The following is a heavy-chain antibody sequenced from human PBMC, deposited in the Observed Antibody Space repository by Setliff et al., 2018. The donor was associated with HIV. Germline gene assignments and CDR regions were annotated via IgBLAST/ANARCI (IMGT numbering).Heavy chain of an antibody. V-gene: IGHV3-33*01. CDR1: GFSFRSYG. Sequence: PGGSLRLSCAASGFSFRSYGMHWVRQAPGKGLEWVAVIWFDASYKYHADSVEGRFTISRDNSKNSLYLQMNSLRAGDTAVYYRARGMKNYYYYMDVWGKGTTVTVSS. J-gene: IGHJ6*03. CDR2: IWFDASYK. CDR3: ARGMKNYYYYMDV.